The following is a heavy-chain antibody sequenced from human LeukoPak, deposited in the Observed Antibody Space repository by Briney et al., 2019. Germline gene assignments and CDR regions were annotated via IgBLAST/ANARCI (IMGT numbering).Heavy chain of an antibody. Sequence: SETLSLTCTVSGGSVSSSSYYWGWIRQPPGKGLEWIGSIYYSGSTYYNPSLKSRVTISVDTSKNQFSLKLSSVTAADTAVYYCARVQRGYCSGGSCYSDYWGQGTLVTVSS. J-gene: IGHJ4*02. CDR2: IYYSGST. D-gene: IGHD2-15*01. V-gene: IGHV4-39*07. CDR3: ARVQRGYCSGGSCYSDY. CDR1: GGSVSSSSYY.